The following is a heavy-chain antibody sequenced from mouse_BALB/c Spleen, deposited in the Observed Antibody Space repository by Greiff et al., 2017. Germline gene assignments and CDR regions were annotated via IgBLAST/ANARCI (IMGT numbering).Heavy chain of an antibody. CDR1: GYSFTSYW. Sequence: QVQLQQSGPQLVRPGASVKISCKASGYSFTSYWMHWVKQRPGQGLEWIGMIDPSDSETRLNQKFKDKATLTVDKSSSTAYMQLSSPTSEDSAVYYCARFITTATNWYFDVWGEGTTVTVSA. CDR2: IDPSDSET. J-gene: IGHJ1*01. D-gene: IGHD1-2*01. V-gene: IGHV1S126*01. CDR3: ARFITTATNWYFDV.